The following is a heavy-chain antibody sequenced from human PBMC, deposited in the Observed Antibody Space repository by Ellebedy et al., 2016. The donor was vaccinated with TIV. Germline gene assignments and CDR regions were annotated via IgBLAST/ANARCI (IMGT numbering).Heavy chain of an antibody. Sequence: AASVKVSCKASGYNFMKYGISWVRQAPGQGLEWMGWISAYNGNTNYAQNLQGRVTMTTDTTTSTAYMNLRSLRSDDTAVYYCARAHFWSGFYDFWGQGTLVTVSS. J-gene: IGHJ4*02. CDR1: GYNFMKYG. D-gene: IGHD3-3*02. V-gene: IGHV1-18*01. CDR3: ARAHFWSGFYDF. CDR2: ISAYNGNT.